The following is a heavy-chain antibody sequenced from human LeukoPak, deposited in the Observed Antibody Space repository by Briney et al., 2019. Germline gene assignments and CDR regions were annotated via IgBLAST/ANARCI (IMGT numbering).Heavy chain of an antibody. J-gene: IGHJ4*02. Sequence: ASVKVSCKASGYTFTSYGISWVRQAPGQGLEWMGWISAYNGSTNYAQKLQGRVTMTTNTSTSTAYMELRSLRSDDTAVYYCARTHDYYDSSGYCGYWGQGTLVTVSS. D-gene: IGHD3-22*01. CDR3: ARTHDYYDSSGYCGY. CDR1: GYTFTSYG. V-gene: IGHV1-18*01. CDR2: ISAYNGST.